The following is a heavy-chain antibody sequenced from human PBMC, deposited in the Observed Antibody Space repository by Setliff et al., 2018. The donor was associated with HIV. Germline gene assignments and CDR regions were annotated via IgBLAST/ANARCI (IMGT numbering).Heavy chain of an antibody. J-gene: IGHJ4*02. D-gene: IGHD3-22*01. CDR1: GYSISSGYY. CDR3: AREKGYSDTRGHYYGGVFEN. V-gene: IGHV4-38-2*01. CDR2: INHSGST. Sequence: ASETLSLTCAVSGYSISSGYYWGWIRQPPGKGLEWIGEINHSGSTAYNPSLKSRVTISVATSKNQLSLKLRSVTAADTAVYYCAREKGYSDTRGHYYGGVFENCGQGTLVTVSS.